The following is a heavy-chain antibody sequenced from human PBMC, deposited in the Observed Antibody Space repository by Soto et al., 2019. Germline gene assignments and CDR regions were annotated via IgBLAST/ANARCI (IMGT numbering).Heavy chain of an antibody. D-gene: IGHD4-17*01. J-gene: IGHJ4*02. CDR3: AKVGPPTTVTPISPDY. V-gene: IGHV3-30*18. CDR1: GFTFSSYG. Sequence: QVQLVESGGGVVQPGRSLRLSCAASGFTFSSYGMHWVRQAPGKGLEWVAVISYDGSNKYYADSVKGRFTISRDNSKNTLYLQMNSLRAEDTAVYYCAKVGPPTTVTPISPDYWGQGTLVTVSS. CDR2: ISYDGSNK.